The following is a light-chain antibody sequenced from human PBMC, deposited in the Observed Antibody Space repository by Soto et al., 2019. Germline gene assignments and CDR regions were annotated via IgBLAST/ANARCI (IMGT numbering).Light chain of an antibody. CDR2: GAS. Sequence: KVMTQSPATLSVSPGERATLSCRASQSVSNNLAWYQQKPGQAPRLLIYGASTRATGIPARFSGSGSGTEFTLTISNLQSEDFAVYYCQQYNNWPQTFGQGTK. J-gene: IGKJ1*01. V-gene: IGKV3-15*01. CDR3: QQYNNWPQT. CDR1: QSVSNN.